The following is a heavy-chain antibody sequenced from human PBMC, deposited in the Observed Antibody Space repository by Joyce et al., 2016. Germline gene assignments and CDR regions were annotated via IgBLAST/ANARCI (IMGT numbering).Heavy chain of an antibody. D-gene: IGHD3-10*01. CDR3: AKRGLTSLSGYSYYYMDV. CDR2: ISGSGATP. Sequence: EVQLLESGGGLVQPGGSLRLSCAASGFPFSIFAMTWVRRIPGSGLEWVSSISGSGATPYYADSVKGRFIFSRDNAKNMLYLQMHSLRAEDTAVYYCAKRGLTSLSGYSYYYMDVWGKGTTVTVSS. J-gene: IGHJ6*03. CDR1: GFPFSIFA. V-gene: IGHV3-23*01.